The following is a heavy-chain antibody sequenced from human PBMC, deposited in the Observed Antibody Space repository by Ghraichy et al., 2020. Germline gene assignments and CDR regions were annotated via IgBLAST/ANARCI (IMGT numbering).Heavy chain of an antibody. CDR3: ARGGRSHAFDV. D-gene: IGHD6-25*01. Sequence: ETLSLTCAASGFTFSTYWMHWVRQAPGKGLVWVSRINNDGSETIYADSVKGRCTISRDNAKNILYLQMNSLRAEDTAVYFCARGGRSHAFDVWGQGTMVTVS. V-gene: IGHV3-74*01. J-gene: IGHJ3*01. CDR2: INNDGSET. CDR1: GFTFSTYW.